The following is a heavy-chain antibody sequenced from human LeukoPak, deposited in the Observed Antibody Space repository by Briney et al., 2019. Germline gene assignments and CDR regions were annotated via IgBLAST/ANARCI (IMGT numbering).Heavy chain of an antibody. CDR2: IYSGGST. D-gene: IGHD2-2*01. CDR3: ARDGVGWYQLLEGRGYYMDV. CDR1: GFTVSSNY. Sequence: GGSLRLSCAASGFTVSSNYMSWVRQAPGKGLERVSVIYSGGSTYYADSVKGRFTISRDNSKNTLYLQMNSLRAEDTAVYYCARDGVGWYQLLEGRGYYMDVWGKGTTVTVSS. J-gene: IGHJ6*03. V-gene: IGHV3-53*01.